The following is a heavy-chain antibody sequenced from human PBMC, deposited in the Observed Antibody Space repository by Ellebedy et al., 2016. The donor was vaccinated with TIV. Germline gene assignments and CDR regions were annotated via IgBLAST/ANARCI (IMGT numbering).Heavy chain of an antibody. CDR2: IYYSGST. J-gene: IGHJ5*02. Sequence: SETLSLXXTVSGGSISSGGYYWSWIRQHPGKGLEWIGYIYYSGSTYYNPSLKSRVTISVDTSKNQFSLKLSSVAAADTAVYYCARDSDGSGSLDPWGQGTLVTVSS. V-gene: IGHV4-31*03. D-gene: IGHD3-10*01. CDR3: ARDSDGSGSLDP. CDR1: GGSISSGGYY.